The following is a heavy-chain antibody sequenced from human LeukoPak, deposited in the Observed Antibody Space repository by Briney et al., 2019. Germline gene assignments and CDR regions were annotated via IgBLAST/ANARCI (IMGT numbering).Heavy chain of an antibody. CDR3: SSLVVAAIYDAFDI. CDR1: GGSLSGNY. CDR2: INHSGST. V-gene: IGHV4-34*01. Sequence: SETLSLTCAVYGGSLSGNYWSWIRQPPGKGLEWIGEINHSGSTNYNPSLKSRVTISVDTSKNQFSLKLSSVTAADTAVYYCSSLVVAAIYDAFDIWGQGTMVTVSS. J-gene: IGHJ3*02. D-gene: IGHD2-15*01.